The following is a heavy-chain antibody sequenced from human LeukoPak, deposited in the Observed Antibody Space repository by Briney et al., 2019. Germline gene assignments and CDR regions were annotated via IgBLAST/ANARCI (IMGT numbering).Heavy chain of an antibody. CDR3: AKDPYDFGYFDY. Sequence: GGSLRLSCAASGLTFSNYAMMWLRQAPGKGLEWVAAIIGNGGWALYADSVKGRFTISRDNSKNTLYLQMSSLRAEDTAVYYCAKDPYDFGYFDYWGQGTLVTVSS. CDR2: IIGNGGWA. V-gene: IGHV3-23*01. CDR1: GLTFSNYA. D-gene: IGHD3-3*01. J-gene: IGHJ4*02.